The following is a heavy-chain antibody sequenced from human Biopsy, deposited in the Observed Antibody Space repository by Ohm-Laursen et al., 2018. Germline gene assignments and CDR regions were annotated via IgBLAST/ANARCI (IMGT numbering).Heavy chain of an antibody. CDR3: ARDSPSYADYPLDS. D-gene: IGHD4-17*01. CDR2: IYVSGST. J-gene: IGHJ4*02. V-gene: IGHV4-4*07. CDR1: GTSIITYS. Sequence: SETLSLTCSVSGTSIITYSWSWIRQPAGKGLEWIGRIYVSGSTNYNPSLKSRVTMSLDTSGSRFSLKLVSVTAADTAVYYCARDSPSYADYPLDSWGPGILVTVS.